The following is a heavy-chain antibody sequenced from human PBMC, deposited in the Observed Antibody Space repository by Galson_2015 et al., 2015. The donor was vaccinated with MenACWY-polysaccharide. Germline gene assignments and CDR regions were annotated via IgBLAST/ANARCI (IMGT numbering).Heavy chain of an antibody. CDR3: AREGSRIVFHAFDT. V-gene: IGHV3-33*01. D-gene: IGHD2-15*01. Sequence: SLRLSCAASGIRFSGSGIHWVRQAPGKGLGWVAVIQYDGTNKVYADSVKGRFTISRDNSRNTLYLEMNSLRAEDTAVYYCAREGSRIVFHAFDTWGQGTMVTVSS. J-gene: IGHJ3*02. CDR2: IQYDGTNK. CDR1: GIRFSGSG.